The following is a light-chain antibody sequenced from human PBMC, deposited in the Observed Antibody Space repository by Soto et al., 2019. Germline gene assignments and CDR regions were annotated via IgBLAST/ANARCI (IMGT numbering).Light chain of an antibody. CDR3: SSYVGNNNHHA. J-gene: IGLJ1*01. CDR2: EVS. V-gene: IGLV2-8*01. CDR1: SSDVGFYDY. Sequence: QSVLTQPPSASGSPGQSVTVSCTGTSSDVGFYDYVSWYQQHPGKAPKLIIYEVSKRPSGVPDRFSGSKSGNSASLTVSGPQAEDEADYYCSSYVGNNNHHAFGTGTKVTVL.